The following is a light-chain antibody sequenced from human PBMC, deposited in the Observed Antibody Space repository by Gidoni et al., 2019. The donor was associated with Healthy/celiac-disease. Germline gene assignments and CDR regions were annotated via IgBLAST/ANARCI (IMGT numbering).Light chain of an antibody. CDR1: QSILYSSNNKNY. J-gene: IGKJ2*01. CDR2: WAS. V-gene: IGKV4-1*01. Sequence: DTVMIQSPDSLAVSLGDRATINCKSSQSILYSSNNKNYLAWYQQKPGQPPKLLIYWASTREAGVPDRFSGSGSGTDFTLTISSLQAEDVAVYYCQQYYSTPYTFGQGTKLEIK. CDR3: QQYYSTPYT.